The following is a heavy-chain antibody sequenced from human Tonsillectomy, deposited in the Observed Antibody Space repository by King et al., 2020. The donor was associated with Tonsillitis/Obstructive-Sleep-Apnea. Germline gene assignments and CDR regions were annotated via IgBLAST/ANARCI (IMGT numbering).Heavy chain of an antibody. CDR1: GGSFSDYY. Sequence: VQLQQWGAGLLKPSETLSLPCAVYGGSFSDYYWSWIRQHPGKGLEWIGEINNSGGTNYNPSLKIRVTISVDTSKKQFSLKLNSVTAADTAVYYCAREGKEWYYDFWSAYFDYWGQGTLVTVSS. J-gene: IGHJ4*02. CDR2: INNSGGT. D-gene: IGHD3-3*01. CDR3: AREGKEWYYDFWSAYFDY. V-gene: IGHV4-34*01.